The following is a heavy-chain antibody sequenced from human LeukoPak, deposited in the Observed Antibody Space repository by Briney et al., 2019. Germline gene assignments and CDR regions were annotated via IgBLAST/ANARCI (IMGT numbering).Heavy chain of an antibody. J-gene: IGHJ5*02. V-gene: IGHV3-7*01. CDR1: GFTFSSYW. CDR3: ARVAAGRGVFNWFDP. Sequence: GGSLRLSCAASGFTFSSYWMSWVRQATGKGLEWVANIKQDGSEKYYVDYVKGRFTISRDNAKNSLYLQMNSLRAEDTAVYYCARVAAGRGVFNWFDPWGQGTLVTVSS. D-gene: IGHD6-13*01. CDR2: IKQDGSEK.